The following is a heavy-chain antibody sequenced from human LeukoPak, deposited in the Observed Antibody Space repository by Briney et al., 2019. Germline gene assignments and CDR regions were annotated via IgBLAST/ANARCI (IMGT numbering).Heavy chain of an antibody. Sequence: GGSLRLSCAASGFRFSSYGMHWVRQAPGKGLEWVAVISYDGSNKYYVDSVKGRCTISRDNSKNTLYLQMNSLRDEDTAVYYCAKDRGEVFGVVIIYYGMDVWGQGTTVTVSS. V-gene: IGHV3-30*18. CDR1: GFRFSSYG. J-gene: IGHJ6*02. CDR2: ISYDGSNK. CDR3: AKDRGEVFGVVIIYYGMDV. D-gene: IGHD3-3*01.